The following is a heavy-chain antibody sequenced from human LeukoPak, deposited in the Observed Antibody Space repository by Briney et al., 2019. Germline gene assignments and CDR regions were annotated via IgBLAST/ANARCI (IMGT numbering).Heavy chain of an antibody. V-gene: IGHV3-20*04. D-gene: IGHD2-8*01. CDR1: GFTFDDHG. CDR2: INWNGGTT. J-gene: IGHJ3*02. CDR3: ARQAYATNLDAFDI. Sequence: GGSLRLSCAASGFTFDDHGMNWVRQAPGKGLEWVSGINWNGGTTGYGDSVKGRFTISRDNAKNSLYLQMNSLRAEDTALYYCARQAYATNLDAFDIWGQGTMVTVSS.